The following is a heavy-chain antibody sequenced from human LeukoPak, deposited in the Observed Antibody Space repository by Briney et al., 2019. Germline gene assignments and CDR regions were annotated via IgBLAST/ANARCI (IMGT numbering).Heavy chain of an antibody. D-gene: IGHD3-9*01. V-gene: IGHV3-43*02. CDR2: ISGDGGST. CDR1: GFTFSSYA. CDR3: AKGDFDRPYYDY. Sequence: GGSLRLSCAASGFTFSSYAMHWVRQAPGKGLEWVSLISGDGGSTYYADSVKGRFTISRDNSKNSLYPQMNSLRTEDTALYYCAKGDFDRPYYDYWGQGTLVTVSS. J-gene: IGHJ4*02.